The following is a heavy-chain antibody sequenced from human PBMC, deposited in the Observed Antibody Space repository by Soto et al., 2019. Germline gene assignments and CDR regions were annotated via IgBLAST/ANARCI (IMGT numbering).Heavy chain of an antibody. CDR2: IYYSGST. CDR3: ARGISSRVRGSPFDP. J-gene: IGHJ5*02. Sequence: LSLTCTVSGGSISSYYWSWIRQPPGKGLEWIGYIYYSGSTNYNPSLKSRVTISVDTSKNQFSLKLSSATAADTAVYYCARGISSRVRGSPFDPWGQGTLVTVSS. V-gene: IGHV4-59*01. CDR1: GGSISSYY. D-gene: IGHD3-3*02.